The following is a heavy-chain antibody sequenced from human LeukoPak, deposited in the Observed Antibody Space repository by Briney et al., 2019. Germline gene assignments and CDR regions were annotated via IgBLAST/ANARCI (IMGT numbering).Heavy chain of an antibody. CDR1: GFTVSSNY. J-gene: IGHJ4*02. Sequence: PGGSLRLSCAASGFTVSSNYMSWVRQAPGKGLEWVSVIYSSGSTSYAESVKGRLTIPRDNSKNALYLQMNSLRADDTAVYYCARDRGGPEGDWGQGTLVTVSS. CDR3: ARDRGGPEGD. CDR2: IYSSGST. D-gene: IGHD2-15*01. V-gene: IGHV3-53*01.